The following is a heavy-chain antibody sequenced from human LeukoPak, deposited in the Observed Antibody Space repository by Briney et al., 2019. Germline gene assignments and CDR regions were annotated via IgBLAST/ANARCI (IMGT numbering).Heavy chain of an antibody. D-gene: IGHD2-2*02. J-gene: IGHJ3*02. CDR2: ISSSSSYI. CDR3: ARDEGSQYCSSTSCYTGAFDI. V-gene: IGHV3-21*01. Sequence: GGSLRLSCAASGFTFSSYSMNWVRQAPGKGLEWVSSISSSSSYIYYADSVKGRFTISRDNAKNSLYLQMNSLRAEDTAVYYCARDEGSQYCSSTSCYTGAFDIWGQGAMVTVSS. CDR1: GFTFSSYS.